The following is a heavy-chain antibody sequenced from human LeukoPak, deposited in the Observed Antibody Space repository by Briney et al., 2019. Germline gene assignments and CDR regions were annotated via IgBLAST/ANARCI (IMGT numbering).Heavy chain of an antibody. Sequence: SETLSLTCAVYGGSFSTYYRSWIRQPPGKGLEWIGEINHSGSTNNNPSLKSRVTISVDTSKNQFSLKLSSVTAADTAVYYCARSLEVREGNWFDPWGQGTLVTVSS. D-gene: IGHD2-8*02. J-gene: IGHJ5*02. V-gene: IGHV4-34*01. CDR1: GGSFSTYY. CDR3: ARSLEVREGNWFDP. CDR2: INHSGST.